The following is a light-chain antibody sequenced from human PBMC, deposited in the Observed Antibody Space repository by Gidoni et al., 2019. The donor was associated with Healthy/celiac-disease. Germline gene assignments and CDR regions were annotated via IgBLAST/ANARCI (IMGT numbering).Light chain of an antibody. V-gene: IGKV1-39*01. J-gene: IGKJ4*01. Sequence: DIQMTQCPSSLSASVGDSVTITCRASQSISSYLNWYQQKPGKAPKLLIYAASSLQSGVPSRFSGSGSGTDFTITISSLQPEDFATYYCQQSYSTPRTFGGGTKVEIK. CDR1: QSISSY. CDR3: QQSYSTPRT. CDR2: AAS.